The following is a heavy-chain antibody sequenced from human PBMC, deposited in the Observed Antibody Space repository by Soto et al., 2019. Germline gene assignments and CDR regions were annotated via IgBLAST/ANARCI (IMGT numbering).Heavy chain of an antibody. CDR2: INAGNGNT. J-gene: IGHJ4*02. CDR3: ARIRNRYDFWSVFDY. CDR1: GYTFTSYA. V-gene: IGHV1-3*01. D-gene: IGHD3-3*01. Sequence: ASVKVSCKASGYTFTSYAMFWVRQAPGQRPEWMGWINAGNGNTRYSQRFQGRVTITRDTSASTAYMELTSLRSEDTAVYYCARIRNRYDFWSVFDYWGQRTLVTVSS.